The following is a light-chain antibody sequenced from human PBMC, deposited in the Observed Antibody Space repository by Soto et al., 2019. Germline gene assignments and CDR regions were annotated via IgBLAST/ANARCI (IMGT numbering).Light chain of an antibody. Sequence: QSVLTQPASVSGSPGQSITISCTGTRSDVGGYNFVSWFQQHPGKAPKLIIYEVTNRPSGVSNRFSGSKSGNTASLTISGLQAEDEADYYCCSYAGSSTFVVFGGGTKLTVL. CDR2: EVT. J-gene: IGLJ2*01. CDR3: CSYAGSSTFVV. CDR1: RSDVGGYNF. V-gene: IGLV2-23*02.